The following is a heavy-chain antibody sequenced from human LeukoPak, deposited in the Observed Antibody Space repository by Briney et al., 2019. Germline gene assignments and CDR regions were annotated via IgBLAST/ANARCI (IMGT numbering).Heavy chain of an antibody. D-gene: IGHD6-13*01. CDR3: ASPSSSRGLAFDI. CDR2: IYYSGST. Sequence: SETLSLTCNVSGGAISSSSYYWGWIRQPPGKGLEWIGSIYYSGSTYYNPSLKNRVTISVDTSKNQFSLKLNSVTAADTAVYYCASPSSSRGLAFDIWGQGTMVTVSS. J-gene: IGHJ3*02. CDR1: GGAISSSSYY. V-gene: IGHV4-39*01.